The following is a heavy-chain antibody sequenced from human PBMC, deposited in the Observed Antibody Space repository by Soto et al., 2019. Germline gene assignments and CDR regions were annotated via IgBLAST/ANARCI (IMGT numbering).Heavy chain of an antibody. CDR2: IHHSGST. J-gene: IGHJ4*02. CDR3: ARHGGFYLDY. D-gene: IGHD3-16*01. CDR1: GGSINAY. Sequence: QVQLQESGPGLVQPSGTLSLTCTVSGGSINAYWSWVRQPPGKGLEWIGEIHHSGSTKYNLSLKSRVTISIDKSKNQFSLNLSSVTAADTAVYYCARHGGFYLDYWGQGTLVTVSS. V-gene: IGHV4-4*02.